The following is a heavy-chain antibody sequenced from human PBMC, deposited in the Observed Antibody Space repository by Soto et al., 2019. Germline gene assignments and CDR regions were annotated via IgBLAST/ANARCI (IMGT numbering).Heavy chain of an antibody. V-gene: IGHV3-7*01. D-gene: IGHD1-26*01. CDR3: ARLESGSLDS. CDR1: GFSIANYW. CDR2: IKLDGSSQ. J-gene: IGHJ4*02. Sequence: EVQLVESGGGLVQPGGSLRLSCAASGFSIANYWMNWVRQAPGKGLEWVGNIKLDGSSQYYLGSVRGRFTISRDNAHNPLYLQMNNLRAEDTAIYYCARLESGSLDSWGQGTLVTVSS.